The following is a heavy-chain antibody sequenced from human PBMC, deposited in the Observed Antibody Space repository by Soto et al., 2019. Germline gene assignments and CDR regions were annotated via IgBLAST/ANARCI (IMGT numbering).Heavy chain of an antibody. J-gene: IGHJ4*02. Sequence: QVQLVQSGAEVQKPGASVKVSCKASGYTFTGYDMHWVRQAPGQGLEWMGWINPNSGGTNYAQKFQGWVTMTRDTYISTAYMELSRLRSDDTAVYYCARQRGGGGYCSSTSCYYFDYWGQGTLVTVSS. V-gene: IGHV1-2*04. CDR3: ARQRGGGGYCSSTSCYYFDY. CDR2: INPNSGGT. D-gene: IGHD2-2*01. CDR1: GYTFTGYD.